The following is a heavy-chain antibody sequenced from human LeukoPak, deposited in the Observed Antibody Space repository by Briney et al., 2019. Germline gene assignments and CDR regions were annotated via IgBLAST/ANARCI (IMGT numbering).Heavy chain of an antibody. J-gene: IGHJ4*02. CDR3: ARDSNSGSSGYYFHLLDY. CDR2: ISSSSSYT. CDR1: GFTFSDYY. D-gene: IGHD3-22*01. Sequence: GGSLRLSCAGSGFTFSDYYMSWIRQAPGKGLEWVSYISSSSSYTNYADSVKGRFTISRDNAKNSLYLQMNSLRAEDTAVYYCARDSNSGSSGYYFHLLDYWGQGTLATVSS. V-gene: IGHV3-11*05.